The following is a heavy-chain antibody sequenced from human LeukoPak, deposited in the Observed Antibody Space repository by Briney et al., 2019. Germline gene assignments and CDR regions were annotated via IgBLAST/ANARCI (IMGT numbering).Heavy chain of an antibody. V-gene: IGHV4-59*01. D-gene: IGHD3-22*01. CDR3: ARFYYDSGGYYYFDY. CDR1: GGSISSYY. CDR2: IYYSGGT. Sequence: SETLSLTCTVSGGSISSYYWSWIRQPPGKGLEWIGYIYYSGGTNYNPSLKSRVTISVDTSKNQFSLKLSSVTAADTAVYYCARFYYDSGGYYYFDYWGQGTLVTVSS. J-gene: IGHJ4*02.